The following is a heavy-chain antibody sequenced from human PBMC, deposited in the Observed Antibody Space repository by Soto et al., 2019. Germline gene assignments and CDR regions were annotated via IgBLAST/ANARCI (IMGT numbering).Heavy chain of an antibody. V-gene: IGHV1-18*04. CDR2: ISAYNGNT. J-gene: IGHJ4*02. CDR1: GYTFTSNG. D-gene: IGHD3-3*01. CDR3: ARVSHTIFGVVDDYYFDS. Sequence: GASAELCWKDPGYTFTSNGLSSVRQSPGQRLEWMGWISAYNGNTNYAQKLQGRVTMTTDTSTSTAYMELRSLRSDDTAVYFCARVSHTIFGVVDDYYFDSWGQGTLVTV.